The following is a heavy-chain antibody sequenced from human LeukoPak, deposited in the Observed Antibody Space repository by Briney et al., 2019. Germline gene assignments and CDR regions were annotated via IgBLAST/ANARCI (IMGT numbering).Heavy chain of an antibody. D-gene: IGHD6-13*01. CDR1: GGSISSYY. J-gene: IGHJ2*01. CDR3: ARSDIIYYFPRAAVPNWYFDL. V-gene: IGHV4-4*07. CDR2: IYTSGST. Sequence: SETLSLTCTVSGGSISSYYWSLIRQPAGKGLEWIGRIYTSGSTNYNPSLKSRVTMSVDTSKNQFSLKLSSVTAADTAVYYCARSDIIYYFPRAAVPNWYFDLWGRGTLVTVSS.